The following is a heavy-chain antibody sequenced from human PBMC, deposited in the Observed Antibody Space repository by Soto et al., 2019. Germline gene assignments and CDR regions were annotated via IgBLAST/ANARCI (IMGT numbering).Heavy chain of an antibody. CDR3: AHIRGAGAYYYYPMAV. D-gene: IGHD3-10*01. CDR2: IDWDDDK. CDR1: GFSLTTPGMC. V-gene: IGHV2-70*12. J-gene: IGHJ6*02. Sequence: SGPTLVNPRQTLTLTCTFSGFSLTTPGMCVSWIRQPTGKALEWLAVIDWDDDKYYSTSLKTRLSISMDTSKNQVVLEMTNVAPVDTATYYCAHIRGAGAYYYYPMAVWGQGPRSPSP.